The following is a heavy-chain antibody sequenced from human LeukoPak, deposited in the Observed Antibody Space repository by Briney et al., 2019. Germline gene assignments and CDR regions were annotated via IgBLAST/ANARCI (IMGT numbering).Heavy chain of an antibody. V-gene: IGHV3-23*01. Sequence: GGSLRLSCAASGFTFSSYAMSWVRQAPGKGLEWVSAISGSGGSTYYADSVKGRFTISRDNSKNTLYLQMNSLRAEDTAVYYCARDRDSTVVTPSYYFDYWGKGTLVTVSS. CDR3: ARDRDSTVVTPSYYFDY. D-gene: IGHD4-23*01. CDR1: GFTFSSYA. J-gene: IGHJ4*02. CDR2: ISGSGGST.